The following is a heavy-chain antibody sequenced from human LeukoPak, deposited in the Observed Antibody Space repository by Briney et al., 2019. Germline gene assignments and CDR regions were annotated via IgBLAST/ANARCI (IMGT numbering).Heavy chain of an antibody. D-gene: IGHD2-8*02. J-gene: IGHJ4*02. CDR1: GDSVISTY. V-gene: IGHV4-59*02. CDR3: ARESAGSLHDSTAAFHY. CDR2: GHHSESS. Sequence: PSYALFLTCSVSGDSVISTYWSWIRQPPGKGLEWIAFGHHSESSNYNPSFRSRVIIPVDTSRNQFSLRLSSVTAADTAIYYCARESAGSLHDSTAAFHYWGQGILVIVSS.